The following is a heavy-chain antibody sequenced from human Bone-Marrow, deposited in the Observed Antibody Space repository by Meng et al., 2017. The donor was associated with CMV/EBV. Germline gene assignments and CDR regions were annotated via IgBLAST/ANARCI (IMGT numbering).Heavy chain of an antibody. CDR3: ARLTIVGVRGFDY. D-gene: IGHD1-26*01. Sequence: GGSLRLSCAASEFTFSSLWMTWVRQAPGKGLEWVSSLSDNSAYIYYADSVKGRFTISRDNAKNSLFLQMDSLRAEDTAVYYCARLTIVGVRGFDYWGQGTLVTVSS. V-gene: IGHV3-21*01. CDR1: EFTFSSLW. CDR2: LSDNSAYI. J-gene: IGHJ4*02.